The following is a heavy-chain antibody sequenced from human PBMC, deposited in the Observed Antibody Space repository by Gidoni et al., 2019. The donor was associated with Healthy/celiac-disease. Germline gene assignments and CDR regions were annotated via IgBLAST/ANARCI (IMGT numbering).Heavy chain of an antibody. D-gene: IGHD3-22*01. V-gene: IGHV4-31*03. CDR2: IYYSGST. Sequence: QVQLQESGPGLVKPSQTLSLTCPVSGGSISSGGYYWSWIRQHPGKGLEWIGYIYYSGSTYYNPSLKSRVTISVDTSKNQFSLKLSSVTAADTAVYYCARDPSHYYDSSGAFDIWGQGTMVTVSS. J-gene: IGHJ3*02. CDR3: ARDPSHYYDSSGAFDI. CDR1: GGSISSGGYY.